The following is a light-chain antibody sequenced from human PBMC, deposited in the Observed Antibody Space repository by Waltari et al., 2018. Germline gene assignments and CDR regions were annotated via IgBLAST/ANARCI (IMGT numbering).Light chain of an antibody. Sequence: DIQMTQSPSTLSASVGDRVTLTCRASQSLSSWLAWYQQKPGKAPKLLIYDASSLESGVPSRFSGSGSGTEFTLTISSLQPDDSATYWCQTYNNYGTFGQGTKVEI. CDR2: DAS. V-gene: IGKV1-5*01. CDR3: QTYNNYGT. CDR1: QSLSSW. J-gene: IGKJ1*01.